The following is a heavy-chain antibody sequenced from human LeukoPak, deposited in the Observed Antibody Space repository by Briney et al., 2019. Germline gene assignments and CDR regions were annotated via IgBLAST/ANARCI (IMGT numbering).Heavy chain of an antibody. V-gene: IGHV3-21*01. D-gene: IGHD1-26*01. J-gene: IGHJ6*02. CDR3: ASGLVGIYYGMDV. Sequence: PGGSLRLSCAASGFTFSIYSMNWVRQAPGKGLEWVSSINSDSSYISYADSVKGRFTISRDNAKNSLYLQMNSLRAEDTAVYYCASGLVGIYYGMDVWGQGTTVTVSS. CDR1: GFTFSIYS. CDR2: INSDSSYI.